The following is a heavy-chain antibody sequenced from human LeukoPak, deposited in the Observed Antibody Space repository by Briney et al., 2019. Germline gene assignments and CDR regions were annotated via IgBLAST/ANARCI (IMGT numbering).Heavy chain of an antibody. Sequence: GASVKVSCKASGYTFTGYYMHWVRQAPGQGLEWMGWISAYNGNTNYAQKLQGRVTMTTDASTSTAYMELRSLRSDDTAVYYCARVGGPYRNYFDYWGQGTLVTVSS. V-gene: IGHV1-18*04. CDR1: GYTFTGYY. J-gene: IGHJ4*02. CDR2: ISAYNGNT. CDR3: ARVGGPYRNYFDY. D-gene: IGHD3-16*01.